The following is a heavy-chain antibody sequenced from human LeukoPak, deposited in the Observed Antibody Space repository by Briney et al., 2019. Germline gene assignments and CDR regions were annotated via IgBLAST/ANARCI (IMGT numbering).Heavy chain of an antibody. D-gene: IGHD3-3*01. J-gene: IGHJ4*02. CDR1: GGSISSYY. CDR2: IYYSGST. Sequence: SETLSLTCTVSGGSISSYYWSWIRQPAGKGLEWIGSIYYSGSTYYNPSLKSRVTISVDTSKNQFSLKLSSVTAADTAVYYCARDSITIFGVVITDYWGQGTLVTVSS. V-gene: IGHV4-4*07. CDR3: ARDSITIFGVVITDY.